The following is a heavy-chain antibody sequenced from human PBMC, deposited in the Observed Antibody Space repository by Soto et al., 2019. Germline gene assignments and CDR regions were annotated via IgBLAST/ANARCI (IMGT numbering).Heavy chain of an antibody. CDR3: AKDWSVWFGELIDY. D-gene: IGHD3-10*01. J-gene: IGHJ4*02. Sequence: GGSLRLSCAASGFTFSSYAMSWVRQAPGKGLEWVSAISGSGGSTYYADSVKGRFTISRDNSKNTLYLQMNSLRAEDTAVYYCAKDWSVWFGELIDYWGQGTLVTVSS. CDR2: ISGSGGST. CDR1: GFTFSSYA. V-gene: IGHV3-23*01.